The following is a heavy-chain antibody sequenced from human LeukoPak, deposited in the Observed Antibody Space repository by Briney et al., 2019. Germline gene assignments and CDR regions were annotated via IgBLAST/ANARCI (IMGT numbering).Heavy chain of an antibody. CDR1: GVSFSGYY. Sequence: PSETLSLTCAVYGVSFSGYYWSWIRQPPGKGLEWIGEINHSGSTNYNPSLKGRVTISVDTSKNQFSLKLSSVTAADTAVYYCARDSYGDDYWGQGTLVTVSS. CDR2: INHSGST. D-gene: IGHD5-18*01. J-gene: IGHJ4*02. V-gene: IGHV4-34*01. CDR3: ARDSYGDDY.